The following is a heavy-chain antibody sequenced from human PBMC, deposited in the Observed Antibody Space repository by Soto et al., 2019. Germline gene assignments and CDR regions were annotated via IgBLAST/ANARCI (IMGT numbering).Heavy chain of an antibody. CDR3: ARDKLKGRGYSYGCWFDP. J-gene: IGHJ5*02. V-gene: IGHV1-18*01. Sequence: ASVKVSCKASGYTFTSYGISWVRQAPGQGLEWMGWISAYNGNTNYAQKLQGRATMTTDTSTSTAYMELRSLRSDDTAVYYCARDKLKGRGYSYGCWFDPWGQGTLVTVSS. D-gene: IGHD5-18*01. CDR1: GYTFTSYG. CDR2: ISAYNGNT.